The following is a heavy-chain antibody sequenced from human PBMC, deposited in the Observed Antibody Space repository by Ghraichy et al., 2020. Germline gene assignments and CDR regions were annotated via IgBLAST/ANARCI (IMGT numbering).Heavy chain of an antibody. Sequence: SQTLSLTCTVSGGSISSYYWSWIRQPPGKGLEWIGYIYYSGSTNYNPSLKSRVTISVDTSKNQFSLKLSSVTAADTAVYYCARDHYASSPYYYGMDVWGQGTTVTVSS. CDR1: GGSISSYY. D-gene: IGHD3-16*01. V-gene: IGHV4-59*01. CDR3: ARDHYASSPYYYGMDV. J-gene: IGHJ6*02. CDR2: IYYSGST.